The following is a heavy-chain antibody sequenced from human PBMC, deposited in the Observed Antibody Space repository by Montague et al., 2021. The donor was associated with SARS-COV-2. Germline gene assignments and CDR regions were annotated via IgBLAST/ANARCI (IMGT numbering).Heavy chain of an antibody. CDR2: IYASGST. V-gene: IGHV4-4*07. J-gene: IGHJ4*02. D-gene: IGHD3-16*01. CDR1: GVSITSYY. Sequence: SETLSLTCSISGVSITSYYWSWVRQPDGQGLERIGNIYASGSTNYSPSLKSRVRLSIDNPKNQFSLTVESLTAADTAVYYCVRDGGNWYYFDYWGQGALVTVSS. CDR3: VRDGGNWYYFDY.